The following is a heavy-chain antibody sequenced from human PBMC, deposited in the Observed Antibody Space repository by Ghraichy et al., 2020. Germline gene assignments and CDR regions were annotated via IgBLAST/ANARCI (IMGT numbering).Heavy chain of an antibody. J-gene: IGHJ6*02. V-gene: IGHV4-61*01. CDR3: ARADPRGTGTYYYYYGMDV. Sequence: SETLSLTCTVSGGSVSSGSYYWSWIRQPPGKGLEWIGYIYYSGSTNYNPSLKSRVTISVDTSKNQFSLKLSSVTAADTAVYYCARADPRGTGTYYYYYGMDVWGQGTTVTVSS. CDR2: IYYSGST. CDR1: GGSVSSGSYY. D-gene: IGHD1-1*01.